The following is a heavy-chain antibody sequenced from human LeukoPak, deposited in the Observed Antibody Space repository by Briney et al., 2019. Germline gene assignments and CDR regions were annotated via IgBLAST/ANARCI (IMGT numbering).Heavy chain of an antibody. CDR1: GYTFTDYY. Sequence: ASVKVSCKASGYTFTDYYLHWVRQAPGQGLECVGWINPTSGRTNYAQKFHDRVTLARDMSNNTSYMELTRLTSDDTAVYFCAREFRTTTWSYDAFDLWGQGTMVTVSS. CDR3: AREFRTTTWSYDAFDL. D-gene: IGHD1/OR15-1a*01. V-gene: IGHV1-2*02. CDR2: INPTSGRT. J-gene: IGHJ3*01.